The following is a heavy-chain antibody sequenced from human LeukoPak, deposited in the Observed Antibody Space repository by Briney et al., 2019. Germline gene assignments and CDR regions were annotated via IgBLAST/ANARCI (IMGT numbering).Heavy chain of an antibody. Sequence: SETLSLTCTGSGGSVSSDYWSWIRQPPGKGLEWIGYIYHTGNSDYNPSLKSRATISLDTSKNQFSLKLTSVTAADTAVYFCARHPFSSPFDYWGQGTLVTVSS. CDR3: ARHPFSSPFDY. V-gene: IGHV4-59*08. J-gene: IGHJ4*02. CDR1: GGSVSSDY. CDR2: IYHTGNS. D-gene: IGHD2/OR15-2a*01.